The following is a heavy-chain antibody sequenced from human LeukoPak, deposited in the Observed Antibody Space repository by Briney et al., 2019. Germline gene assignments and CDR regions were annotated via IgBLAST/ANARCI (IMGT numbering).Heavy chain of an antibody. CDR2: ISTSSSDT. D-gene: IGHD3-10*01. J-gene: IGHJ3*02. CDR1: GFSFSDYY. Sequence: GGSLRLSCAASGFSFSDYYMTWIRQAPGKGLEWLTYISTSSSDTRYADSVKGRFTISRDDAKNSLYLQMNSLRAEDTAPYYCASLVRQVTGAFDIWGQGTMVTVSS. CDR3: ASLVRQVTGAFDI. V-gene: IGHV3-11*03.